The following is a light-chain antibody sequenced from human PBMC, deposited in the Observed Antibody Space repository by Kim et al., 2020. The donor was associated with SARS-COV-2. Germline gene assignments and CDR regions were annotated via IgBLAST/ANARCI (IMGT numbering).Light chain of an antibody. CDR2: GKY. J-gene: IGLJ3*02. Sequence: SSELTQDPAVSVALGQTVRLTCQGDSLRKYYATWYQQRPGQAPTLVLYGKYDRPSGIPDRFSGSASGNTASLTITGARAEDEGDYYCSSRDSTGDHVVFGGGTQLTVL. CDR1: SLRKYY. V-gene: IGLV3-19*01. CDR3: SSRDSTGDHVV.